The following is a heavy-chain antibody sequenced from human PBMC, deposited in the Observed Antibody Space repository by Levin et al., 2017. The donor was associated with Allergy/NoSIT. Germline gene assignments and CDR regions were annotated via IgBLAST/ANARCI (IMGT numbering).Heavy chain of an antibody. CDR1: GFTFSSYA. D-gene: IGHD1-26*01. V-gene: IGHV3-30-3*01. Sequence: GGSLRLSCAASGFTFSSYAMHWVRQAPGKGLEWVAVISYDGSNKYYADSVKGRFTISRDNSKTTLYLQMNSLRAEDTAVYYCARDHGPMGASQALYPFDPWGQGTLVTVSS. J-gene: IGHJ5*02. CDR3: ARDHGPMGASQALYPFDP. CDR2: ISYDGSNK.